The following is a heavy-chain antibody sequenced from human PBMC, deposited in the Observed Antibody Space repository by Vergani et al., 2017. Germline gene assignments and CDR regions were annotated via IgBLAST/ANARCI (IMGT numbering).Heavy chain of an antibody. Sequence: QVQLVESGGSVVQPGRSLRLSCAASGFTFSNYGLHWVRQAPGQGLEWVAVISHDGNKKNYVDSVKGRFTISRDNSKNTLYLYMNSLRADDTAVYYCAKDPRLKEDYYYYYMDVWGKGTTVTVSS. V-gene: IGHV3-30*18. CDR3: AKDPRLKEDYYYYYMDV. J-gene: IGHJ6*03. CDR1: GFTFSNYG. CDR2: ISHDGNKK.